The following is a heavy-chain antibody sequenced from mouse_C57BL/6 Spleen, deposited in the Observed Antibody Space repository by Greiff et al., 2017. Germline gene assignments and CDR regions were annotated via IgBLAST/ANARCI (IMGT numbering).Heavy chain of an antibody. CDR3: ARRDDSNYVECAY. Sequence: QVQLQQPGAELVMPGASVKLSCKASGYTFTSYWMHWVKQRPGQGLEWIGEIDPSDSYTNYNQKFKGKSTLTVDKSSSTAYMQLSSLTSEDSAVYYCARRDDSNYVECAYWGQGTLVTVSA. CDR1: GYTFTSYW. V-gene: IGHV1-69*01. CDR2: IDPSDSYT. D-gene: IGHD2-5*01. J-gene: IGHJ3*01.